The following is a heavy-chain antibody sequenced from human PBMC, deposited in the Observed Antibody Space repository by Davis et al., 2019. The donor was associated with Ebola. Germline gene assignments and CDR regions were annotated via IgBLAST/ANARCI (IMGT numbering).Heavy chain of an antibody. J-gene: IGHJ6*02. V-gene: IGHV1-8*01. D-gene: IGHD6-13*01. CDR3: ARDPGYSSSWYDPYYYYYGMDV. CDR1: GYTFTSYD. Sequence: AASVKVSCKASGYTFTSYDINWVRQATGQGLEWMGWMNPNSGNTGYAQKFQGRVTMTRNTSISTAYMELRSLRSDDTAVYYCARDPGYSSSWYDPYYYYYGMDVWGQGTTVTVSS. CDR2: MNPNSGNT.